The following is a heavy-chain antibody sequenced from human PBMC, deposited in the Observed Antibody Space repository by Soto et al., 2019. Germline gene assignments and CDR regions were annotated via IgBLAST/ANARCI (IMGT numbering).Heavy chain of an antibody. CDR2: IWYDGSNK. CDR1: GFTFSSYG. D-gene: IGHD6-13*01. CDR3: AREDGYSSSWYWFDP. J-gene: IGHJ5*02. Sequence: GSLRLSCAASGFTFSSYGMHWVRQAPGKGLEWVAVIWYDGSNKYYADSVKGRFTISRDNSKNTLYLQMNSLRAEDTAVYYCAREDGYSSSWYWFDPWGQGTLVTVSS. V-gene: IGHV3-33*01.